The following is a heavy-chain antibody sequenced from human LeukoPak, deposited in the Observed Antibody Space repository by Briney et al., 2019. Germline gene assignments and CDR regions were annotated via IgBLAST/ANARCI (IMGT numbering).Heavy chain of an antibody. J-gene: IGHJ4*02. CDR3: ARQPRLVAAAGTLIDY. CDR2: IYYSGST. Sequence: GSLRLSCAASGFRFSTYAMSWIRQPPGKGLEWIGSIYYSGSTYYNPSLKSRVTISVDTSKNQFSLKLSSVTAADTAVYYCARQPRLVAAAGTLIDYWGQGTLVTVSS. V-gene: IGHV4-39*01. CDR1: GFRFSTYA. D-gene: IGHD6-13*01.